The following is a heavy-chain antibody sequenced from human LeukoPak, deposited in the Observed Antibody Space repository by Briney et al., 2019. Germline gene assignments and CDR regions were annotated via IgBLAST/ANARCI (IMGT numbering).Heavy chain of an antibody. Sequence: ASVKVSCKASGYTFTGYFIHWVRQAPGQGLEWMGWINPNSGGTNYAQKFQGRVTMTRDTSISTAYMELSRLRSEDTAVYYCARDSGSGSYYNVAFDIWGQGTMVTVSS. CDR1: GYTFTGYF. J-gene: IGHJ3*02. CDR2: INPNSGGT. D-gene: IGHD3-10*01. V-gene: IGHV1-2*02. CDR3: ARDSGSGSYYNVAFDI.